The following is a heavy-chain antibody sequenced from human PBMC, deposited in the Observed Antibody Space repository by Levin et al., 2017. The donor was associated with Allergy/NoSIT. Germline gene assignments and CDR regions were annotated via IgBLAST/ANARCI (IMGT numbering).Heavy chain of an antibody. CDR2: IKQDGSEK. CDR3: ARNLNYYGISGSYYYSYGMDG. D-gene: IGHD3-22*01. V-gene: IGHV3-7*01. CDR1: EFMFSNYW. J-gene: IGHJ6*02. Sequence: PGGSLRLSCVASEFMFSNYWMSWVRQAPGKGLEWVANIKQDGSEKYYVDSVKGRFTVSRDNAKSSVYLQMSSLRTEDTAVYYCARNLNYYGISGSYYYSYGMDGWGQGTTVTVSS.